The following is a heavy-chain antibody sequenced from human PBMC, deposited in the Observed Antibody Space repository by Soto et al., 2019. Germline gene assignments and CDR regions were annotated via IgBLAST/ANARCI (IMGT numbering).Heavy chain of an antibody. CDR1: GFTFSSYE. J-gene: IGHJ3*02. CDR3: ASANSSPDAFDI. CDR2: ISSSGSTI. D-gene: IGHD6-13*01. Sequence: GGSLRLSCAASGFTFSSYEMNWVRQAPEKGLEWVSYISSSGSTIYYADSVKGRFTISRDNAKNSLYLQMNSLRAEDTAVYYCASANSSPDAFDIWGQGTMVTVSS. V-gene: IGHV3-48*03.